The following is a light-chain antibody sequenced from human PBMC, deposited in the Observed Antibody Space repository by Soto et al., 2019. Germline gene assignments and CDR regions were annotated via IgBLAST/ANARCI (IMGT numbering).Light chain of an antibody. Sequence: QSVLTQSSSASASLEPWVKLTCTWTSGQITYTVAWHQQQPGKAPRYLMKLEGSGSYNRGSGVPDRFSGSSSGADRYLTISNLQSEDEADYYCETWDSNTWVFGGGTKLTVL. CDR2: LEGSGSY. V-gene: IGLV4-60*03. J-gene: IGLJ3*02. CDR3: ETWDSNTWV. CDR1: SGQITYT.